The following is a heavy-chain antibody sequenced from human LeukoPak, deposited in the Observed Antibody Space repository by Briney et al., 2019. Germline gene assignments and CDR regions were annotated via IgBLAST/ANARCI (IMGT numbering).Heavy chain of an antibody. D-gene: IGHD2-2*01. CDR1: GFTFSSYW. CDR3: ARVGRAYQLLLGARYYFDY. J-gene: IGHJ4*02. CDR2: IKQDGSEK. Sequence: PGGSLRLSCAASGFTFSSYWMSWVRQAPGKGLEWVANIKQDGSEKYYVDSVKGRFTISRDNAKNSLYLQMNSLRAEDTAVYYCARVGRAYQLLLGARYYFDYWGQGTLVTVSS. V-gene: IGHV3-7*01.